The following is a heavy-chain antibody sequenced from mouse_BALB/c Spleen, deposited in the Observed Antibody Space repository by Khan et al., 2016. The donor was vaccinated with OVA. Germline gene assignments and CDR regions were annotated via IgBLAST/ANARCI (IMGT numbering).Heavy chain of an antibody. CDR2: INHSNGDT. CDR1: GYTFTSYY. Sequence: VQLQESGAELVKPGASVKLSCKASGYTFTSYYMYWVKQRPGQGLEWIGDINHSNGDTYFNEKFKNKATLTVDKSSSTTYMQLSSLTSEGSAVYYCTRGGYVGFASWGQGTLVTVSA. J-gene: IGHJ3*01. D-gene: IGHD2-2*01. V-gene: IGHV1-53*01. CDR3: TRGGYVGFAS.